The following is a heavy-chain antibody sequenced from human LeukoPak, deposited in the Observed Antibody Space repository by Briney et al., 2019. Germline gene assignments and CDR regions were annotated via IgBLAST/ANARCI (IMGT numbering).Heavy chain of an antibody. J-gene: IGHJ2*01. Sequence: GASVMVSCKASGHTFTANYMHWVRQAPGHGLEWIGWIDPNNGGTTFAQKFQDRVTMTWDTSTRTANLEMTRLTSDDTAVYFCARGNYYGWYFDLWGRGTLVSVSS. V-gene: IGHV1-2*02. CDR2: IDPNNGGT. CDR3: ARGNYYGWYFDL. CDR1: GHTFTANY. D-gene: IGHD3-10*01.